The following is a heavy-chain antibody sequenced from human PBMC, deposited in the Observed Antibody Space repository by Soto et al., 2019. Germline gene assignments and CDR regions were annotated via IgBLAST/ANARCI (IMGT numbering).Heavy chain of an antibody. CDR3: VRGCGRSSCPYYFYY. CDR2: IKQDGSEK. D-gene: IGHD2-2*01. CDR1: GFTFSTYW. J-gene: IGHJ4*02. Sequence: EVQLVESGGGLVQPGGSLRLSCAASGFTFSTYWMSWLRQAPGKGLEWVATIKQDGSEKYQVDSVKGRFTISRDNAKESLYLEMNSLRAEDTAVYFCVRGCGRSSCPYYFYYWGQGSLVTVSS. V-gene: IGHV3-7*01.